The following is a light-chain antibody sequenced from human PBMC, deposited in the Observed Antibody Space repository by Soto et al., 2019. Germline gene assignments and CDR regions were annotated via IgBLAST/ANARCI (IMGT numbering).Light chain of an antibody. V-gene: IGKV3-11*01. CDR1: QSVSSY. Sequence: EIVLTQSPATLSLSPGERATLSCRASQSVSSYLAWYQHKPGQTPRLLIYDASNRATGIPARFSGSGSGTDFTLTISSVEPDDFAVYYCQQRSSWPRTFGQGTKLEIK. CDR3: QQRSSWPRT. CDR2: DAS. J-gene: IGKJ2*01.